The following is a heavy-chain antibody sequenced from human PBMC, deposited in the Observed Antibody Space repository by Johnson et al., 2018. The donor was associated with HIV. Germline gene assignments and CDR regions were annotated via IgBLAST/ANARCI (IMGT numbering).Heavy chain of an antibody. D-gene: IGHD5-18*01. CDR1: GFTFSRYA. CDR2: ISYDGSNK. CDR3: AREDTAVVIKRAFDI. Sequence: QVQLVESGGGVVQPGRSLRLSCAASGFTFSRYAMHWVRQAPGKGLEWVAVISYDGSNKYYADSVKGRFTISRDNSKNTLYLQMDSLRAEDTALYYCAREDTAVVIKRAFDIWGQGTMVTVSS. J-gene: IGHJ3*02. V-gene: IGHV3-30-3*01.